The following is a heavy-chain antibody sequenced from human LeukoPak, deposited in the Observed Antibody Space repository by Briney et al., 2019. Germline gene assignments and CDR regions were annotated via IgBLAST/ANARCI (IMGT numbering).Heavy chain of an antibody. Sequence: GGSLRLSCAASGFTFSSYSMNWVRQAPGKGLEWVSSISSSSSYIYYADSVKGRFTISRDNAKNSLYLQMNSLRAEDTAVYYCAREVSDYDILTGYYNNWFDRWGQGTLVTVSS. CDR2: ISSSSSYI. D-gene: IGHD3-9*01. CDR1: GFTFSSYS. J-gene: IGHJ5*02. V-gene: IGHV3-21*01. CDR3: AREVSDYDILTGYYNNWFDR.